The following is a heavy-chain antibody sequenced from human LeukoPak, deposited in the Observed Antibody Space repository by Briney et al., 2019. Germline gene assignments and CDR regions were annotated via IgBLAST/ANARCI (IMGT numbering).Heavy chain of an antibody. D-gene: IGHD5-24*01. CDR3: ARAPRDGYNSYYYYYYYMDV. CDR1: GYSISSGYY. J-gene: IGHJ6*03. V-gene: IGHV4-38-2*02. CDR2: IYHSGRT. Sequence: SETLSLTCTVSGYSISSGYYWGWIRQPPGKGLEWIGSIYHSGRTYYNPSLKSRVTISVDTSKNQFSLKLSSVTAADTAVYYCARAPRDGYNSYYYYYYYMDVWGKGTTVTVSS.